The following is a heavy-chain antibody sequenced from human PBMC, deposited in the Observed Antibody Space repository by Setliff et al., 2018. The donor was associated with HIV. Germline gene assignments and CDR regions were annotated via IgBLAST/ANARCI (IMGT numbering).Heavy chain of an antibody. J-gene: IGHJ4*02. D-gene: IGHD4-17*01. Sequence: SETLSLTCTVSGGSISSSSYYWGWIRQPPGKGLEWIGSIHYSGPTSYNPSLRRRVTISIDTSKNQFSLRLTSVTAADTAVYYCARDRYGVDYWGQGTLVTVSS. V-gene: IGHV4-39*02. CDR3: ARDRYGVDY. CDR1: GGSISSSSYY. CDR2: IHYSGPT.